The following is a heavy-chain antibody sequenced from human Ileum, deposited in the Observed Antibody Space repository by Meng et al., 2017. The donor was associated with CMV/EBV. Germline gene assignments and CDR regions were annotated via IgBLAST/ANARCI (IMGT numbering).Heavy chain of an antibody. J-gene: IGHJ4*02. CDR2: VYSSGST. Sequence: HVRLPASGPGALTAAVASPASCSVAGGSINGYYWSWIRQPDAKGRLWIVRVYSSGSTDYYPSRQSRVTVAVDTSKNQFSLKLSSVTAADTAVYYCARGSSSWAFDYWGQGTLVTVSS. CDR3: ARGSSSWAFDY. D-gene: IGHD2-2*01. V-gene: IGHV4-4*07. CDR1: GGSINGYY.